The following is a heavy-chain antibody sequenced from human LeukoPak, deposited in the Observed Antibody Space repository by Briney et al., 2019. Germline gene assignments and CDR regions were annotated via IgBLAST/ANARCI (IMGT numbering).Heavy chain of an antibody. J-gene: IGHJ6*03. Sequence: GSLRLSCAASGFTFSSYAMSWVRQAPGKGLEWVSAISGSGGSTYYADSVKGRFTISRDNPKNTLYLQMNSLRAEDTAVYYCARVSRERKWFGELIQYYYYYMDVWGKGTTVTISS. D-gene: IGHD3-10*01. V-gene: IGHV3-23*01. CDR1: GFTFSSYA. CDR3: ARVSRERKWFGELIQYYYYYMDV. CDR2: ISGSGGST.